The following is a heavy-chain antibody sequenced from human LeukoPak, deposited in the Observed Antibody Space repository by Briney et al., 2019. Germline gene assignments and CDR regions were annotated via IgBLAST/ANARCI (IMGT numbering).Heavy chain of an antibody. CDR1: GFTFGDYA. V-gene: IGHV3-49*03. Sequence: GEFLKISCTASGFTFGDYAMSWFRQAPGKGLEWVGFIRSKAYGGTTEYAASVKGRITISRDDYKSIPDLQMNSLKTEDTAVYYCTRSLYGDYVFNWGQGTLVTVSS. J-gene: IGHJ4*02. CDR2: IRSKAYGGTT. CDR3: TRSLYGDYVFN. D-gene: IGHD4-17*01.